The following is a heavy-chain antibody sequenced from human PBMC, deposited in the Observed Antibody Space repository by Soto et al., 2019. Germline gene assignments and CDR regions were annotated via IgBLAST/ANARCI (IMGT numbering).Heavy chain of an antibody. V-gene: IGHV3-7*01. CDR1: GFALRTYW. CDR2: IKQDGSAK. D-gene: IGHD6-25*01. J-gene: IGHJ4*02. CDR3: ARDDGYRGFDC. Sequence: EAQLVGSGGGLVQPGESLRLSCAASGFALRTYWMNWVRQAPGKGLEWVANIKQDGSAKFYVDSVRGRFTISRDNANNSLYLQLNSLRAEDTAVYYCARDDGYRGFDCWGQGTLVTVSS.